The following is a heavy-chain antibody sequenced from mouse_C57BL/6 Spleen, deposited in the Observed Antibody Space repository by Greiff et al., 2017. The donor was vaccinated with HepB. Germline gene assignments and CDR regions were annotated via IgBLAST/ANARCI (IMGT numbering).Heavy chain of an antibody. CDR3: ARGGGNLDY. V-gene: IGHV1-50*01. Sequence: QVQLKQPGAELVKPGASVKLSCKASGYTFTSYWMQWVKQRPGQGLEWIGEIDPSDSYTNYNQKFKGKATLTVDTSSSTAYMQLSSLTSEDSAVYYCARGGGNLDYWGQGTTLTVSS. CDR1: GYTFTSYW. D-gene: IGHD2-1*01. CDR2: IDPSDSYT. J-gene: IGHJ2*01.